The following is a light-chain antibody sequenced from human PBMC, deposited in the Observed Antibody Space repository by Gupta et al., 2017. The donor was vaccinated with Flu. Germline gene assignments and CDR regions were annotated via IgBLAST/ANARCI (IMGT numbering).Light chain of an antibody. V-gene: IGKV3-20*01. CDR2: SAS. J-gene: IGKJ5*01. Sequence: GKSVTLSCRASQTVHSDFLVWYQQKPGQAPRLLIYSASIRAAGIPGRFSGSGSGTDFTLTISRLEPEDFAVYYCQQYGSSFPFGQGTRLEIK. CDR3: QQYGSSFP. CDR1: QTVHSDF.